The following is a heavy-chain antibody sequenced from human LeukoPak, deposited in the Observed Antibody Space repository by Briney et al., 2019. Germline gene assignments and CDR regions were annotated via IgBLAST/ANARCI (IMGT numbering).Heavy chain of an antibody. J-gene: IGHJ4*02. Sequence: GGSLRLSCAASGFTFGDYAMHWVRHAPGKGLEWVSGISWNSATIDYADSVKGRFSISRDNSKNYLYLQMNSLRAEDTAFYYCAKAVSSGTGTYYFDYWGQGTLVTVSS. CDR1: GFTFGDYA. CDR3: AKAVSSGTGTYYFDY. D-gene: IGHD6-19*01. V-gene: IGHV3-9*01. CDR2: ISWNSATI.